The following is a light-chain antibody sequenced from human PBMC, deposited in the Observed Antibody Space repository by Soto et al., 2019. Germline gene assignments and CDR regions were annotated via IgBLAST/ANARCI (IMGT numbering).Light chain of an antibody. CDR1: RSNIGSNY. Sequence: QTVLTQPPSASGTTGQRVTISCSGRRSNIGSNYVYWYQQLPGTAPKLLIYRNNQRPSGVPDRFSGSKSGTSASLAISGLRSEDEAEYYCAAWDDSLSGGVFGGGTKLTVL. CDR3: AAWDDSLSGGV. J-gene: IGLJ2*01. CDR2: RNN. V-gene: IGLV1-47*01.